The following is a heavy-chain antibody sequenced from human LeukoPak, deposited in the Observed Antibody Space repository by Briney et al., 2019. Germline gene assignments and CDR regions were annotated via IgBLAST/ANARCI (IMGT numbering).Heavy chain of an antibody. CDR2: IYYSGTT. Sequence: SETLSLTCTVSGDSISGYYWSWIWQPPGKGLEWIGYIYYSGTTNYNPSLNSRVTISVDTSKNEASLKLSSVTAADTAVYYCARSRYNWNYYFDYWGQGTLVTVSS. D-gene: IGHD1-7*01. V-gene: IGHV4-59*01. J-gene: IGHJ4*02. CDR3: ARSRYNWNYYFDY. CDR1: GDSISGYY.